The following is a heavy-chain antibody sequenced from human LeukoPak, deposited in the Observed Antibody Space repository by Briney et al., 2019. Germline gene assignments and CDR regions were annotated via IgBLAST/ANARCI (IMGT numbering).Heavy chain of an antibody. D-gene: IGHD4-17*01. J-gene: IGHJ4*02. CDR1: GFTFSSYW. CDR3: ARDDGDSDY. Sequence: GGSLRLSCAASGFTFSSYWMNWARQAPGKGLEWVASINHNGNVNYYVDSVKGRFTISRDNSKNTLYLQMNSLRAEDTAVYYCARDDGDSDYWGQGTLVTVSS. CDR2: INHNGNVN. V-gene: IGHV3-7*03.